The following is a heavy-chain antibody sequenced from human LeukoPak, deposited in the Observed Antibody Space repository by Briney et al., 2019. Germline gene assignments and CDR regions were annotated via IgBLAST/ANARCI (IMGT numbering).Heavy chain of an antibody. CDR2: IISISSYI. Sequence: GGSLRLSCAASGFTFDNAWMNWVGQAPWKGLHWVSSIISISSYIYYADSVKGRFTISRDNAKNSLYLQMNSLRAEDTTVYYCASPVYYYDSSGQNAFDIWGQGTMVTVSS. CDR3: ASPVYYYDSSGQNAFDI. CDR1: GFTFDNAW. V-gene: IGHV3-21*01. J-gene: IGHJ3*02. D-gene: IGHD3-22*01.